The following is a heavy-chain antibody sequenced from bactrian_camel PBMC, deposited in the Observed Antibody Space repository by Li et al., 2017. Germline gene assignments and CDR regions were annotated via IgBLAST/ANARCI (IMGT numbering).Heavy chain of an antibody. V-gene: IGHV3S59*01. D-gene: IGHD2*01. CDR1: GYTGSSIT. CDR2: IDRNGRT. Sequence: DVQLVEYGGGSVQAGGSLRLSCAASGYTGSSITMAWFRQAPGKEREGVAAIDRNGRTTYIDSVKDRFTISKDSGENTLHLQMNSLKPEDTAMYYCAASLGKTYCSAAYFLSRLRPNFGYMGRGTQVTVS. J-gene: IGHJ4*01.